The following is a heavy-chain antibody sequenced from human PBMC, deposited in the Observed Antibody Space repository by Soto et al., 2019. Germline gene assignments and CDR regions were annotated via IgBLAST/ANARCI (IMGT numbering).Heavy chain of an antibody. CDR1: GYTFTDYY. Sequence: ASVKVSCKASGYTFTDYYMHWVRQAPGQGLEWMGIINAGGGTTNYAQKFQGRVTMTRDTSTSTVYMELSSLRSEDTAVYYCSRVVSVVLTATWSFDIWGQGTMVTVSS. J-gene: IGHJ3*02. CDR2: INAGGGTT. D-gene: IGHD2-21*02. CDR3: SRVVSVVLTATWSFDI. V-gene: IGHV1-46*03.